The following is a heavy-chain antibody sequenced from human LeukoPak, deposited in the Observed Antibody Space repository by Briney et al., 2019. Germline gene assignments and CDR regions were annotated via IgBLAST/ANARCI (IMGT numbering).Heavy chain of an antibody. CDR3: AKDMIPITMVRGVISYYYGMDV. CDR2: IKADGSEK. D-gene: IGHD3-10*01. J-gene: IGHJ6*02. Sequence: GGSLRLSCAASGFTFTNYWMSWVRQAPGKGLEWVANIKADGSEKFYVDSVKGRFTISRDNAKNSLYLRMNSLRAEDTALYYCAKDMIPITMVRGVISYYYGMDVWGQGTTVTVSS. V-gene: IGHV3-7*03. CDR1: GFTFTNYW.